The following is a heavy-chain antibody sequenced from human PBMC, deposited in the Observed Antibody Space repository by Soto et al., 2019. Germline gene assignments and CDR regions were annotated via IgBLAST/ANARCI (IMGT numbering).Heavy chain of an antibody. D-gene: IGHD3-10*01. CDR1: GFTFSNYW. CDR2: INPTGSGT. Sequence: EVQLVESGGGLVQPGGSLRLSCAASGFTFSNYWMHWVRQAPGKGLVWVSHINPTGSGTSYADSVKGRFSISRDNAEDTLSLQMNSLRGEDTAVYYCARVRNGEYSFDYWGQGTLVTVSS. J-gene: IGHJ4*02. V-gene: IGHV3-74*01. CDR3: ARVRNGEYSFDY.